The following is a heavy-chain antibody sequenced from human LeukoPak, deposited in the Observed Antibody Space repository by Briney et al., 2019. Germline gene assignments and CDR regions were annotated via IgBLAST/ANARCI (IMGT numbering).Heavy chain of an antibody. Sequence: PGGSLRLSCAASGFTFSSYSLNWVRQAPGKGLEWVSSISSSSSYIYHADSVKGRFTISRDNAKNSLYLQMNSLRAEDTAVYYCARDPYSGSYGADYYYYMDVWGKGTTVTISS. D-gene: IGHD1-26*01. V-gene: IGHV3-21*01. J-gene: IGHJ6*03. CDR2: ISSSSSYI. CDR3: ARDPYSGSYGADYYYYMDV. CDR1: GFTFSSYS.